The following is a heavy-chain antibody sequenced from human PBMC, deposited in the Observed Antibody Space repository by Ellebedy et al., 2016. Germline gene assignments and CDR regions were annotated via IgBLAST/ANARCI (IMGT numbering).Heavy chain of an antibody. V-gene: IGHV3-13*01. Sequence: ASVKVSCKASGFTFSSYDMHWVRQATGKGLEWVSAIGTAGDTYYPGSVKGRFTISRENAKNSLYLQMNSLRAEDTAVYYCARVPQRSDGTPYDYWGQGTLVTVSS. CDR3: ARVPQRSDGTPYDY. CDR2: IGTAGDT. CDR1: GFTFSSYD. D-gene: IGHD6-13*01. J-gene: IGHJ4*02.